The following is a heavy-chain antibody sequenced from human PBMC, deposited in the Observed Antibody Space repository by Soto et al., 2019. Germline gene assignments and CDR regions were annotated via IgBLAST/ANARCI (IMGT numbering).Heavy chain of an antibody. V-gene: IGHV3-30*19. CDR3: ERGIYSYGSGGTPDN. CDR1: GFSFSSQA. J-gene: IGHJ3*02. Sequence: QEQLMESGGGVVQPGRSLRLSCVASGFSFSSQAMHWVRQAPGKGLEWVAAVSNDGNRQLYADSVKDRFTISRDNSRNTLDLQMNNLRTEDTGVYFCERGIYSYGSGGTPDNWGQGTMVTVSS. D-gene: IGHD5-18*01. CDR2: VSNDGNRQ.